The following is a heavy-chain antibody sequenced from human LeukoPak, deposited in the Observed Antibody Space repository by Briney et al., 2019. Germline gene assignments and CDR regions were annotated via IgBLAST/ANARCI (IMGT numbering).Heavy chain of an antibody. J-gene: IGHJ4*02. CDR2: ISSDGSNT. D-gene: IGHD2-2*02. CDR3: ARYTGGGVY. Sequence: PGGSLRLSCAASGFTFSDYYMSWIRQAPGKGPVWVSRISSDGSNTIYADSVKGRFTISRDDARNTLYLQMNSLRDADTAVYYCARYTGGGVYWGQGTLVTVSS. V-gene: IGHV3-74*01. CDR1: GFTFSDYY.